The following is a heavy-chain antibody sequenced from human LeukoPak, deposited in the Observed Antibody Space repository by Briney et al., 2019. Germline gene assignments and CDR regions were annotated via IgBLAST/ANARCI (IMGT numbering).Heavy chain of an antibody. CDR1: GYTFTSYD. V-gene: IGHV1-8*01. J-gene: IGHJ4*02. Sequence: ASVKVSCKASGYTFTSYDINWVRQATGQGLEWMGWMNPNSGNTGYAQKFQGRVTMTRNTSISTAYMELSSLRSEDTAVYYCARGAHDIVVVPAAVSRGLDYWGQGTLVTVSS. D-gene: IGHD2-2*01. CDR3: ARGAHDIVVVPAAVSRGLDY. CDR2: MNPNSGNT.